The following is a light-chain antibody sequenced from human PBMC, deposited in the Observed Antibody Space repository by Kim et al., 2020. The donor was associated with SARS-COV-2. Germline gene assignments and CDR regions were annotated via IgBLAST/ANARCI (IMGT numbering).Light chain of an antibody. J-gene: IGKJ4*01. CDR1: QSVSSY. CDR2: DAS. CDR3: QQRSNWPLT. V-gene: IGKV3-11*01. Sequence: LSPGDISTLSCRASQSVSSYLAWYQQKPGQAPRLLIYDASNRATGIPARFSGSGSGTDFTLTISSLEPEDFAVYYCQQRSNWPLTFGGGTKVDIK.